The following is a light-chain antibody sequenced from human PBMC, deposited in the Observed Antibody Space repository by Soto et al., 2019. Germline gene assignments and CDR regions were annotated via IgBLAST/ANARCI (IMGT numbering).Light chain of an antibody. Sequence: EIVLTQSPSTLSLSPGERATLSCRASQSVSSSYLAWYQQKPGQAPRLLIYGASGRATGIPDRFSGSGSGTDFTLTISRLEPEDFAVYYCQQYGSSPMYTFGQGTKLEIK. CDR3: QQYGSSPMYT. V-gene: IGKV3-20*01. J-gene: IGKJ2*01. CDR2: GAS. CDR1: QSVSSSY.